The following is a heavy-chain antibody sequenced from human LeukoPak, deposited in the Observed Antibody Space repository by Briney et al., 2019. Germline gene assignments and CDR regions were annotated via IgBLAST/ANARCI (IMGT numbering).Heavy chain of an antibody. CDR2: ISTYNGNT. Sequence: ASVKVSCKASGYTFTSYGISWVRQAPGQGLEWMGWISTYNGNTNYVQNFRGRVTMTTDTSTSTAYMEMRSLRSDDTAVYYCAREDSSGYHFDYWGQGTLVTVSS. V-gene: IGHV1-18*01. CDR3: AREDSSGYHFDY. J-gene: IGHJ4*02. CDR1: GYTFTSYG. D-gene: IGHD3-22*01.